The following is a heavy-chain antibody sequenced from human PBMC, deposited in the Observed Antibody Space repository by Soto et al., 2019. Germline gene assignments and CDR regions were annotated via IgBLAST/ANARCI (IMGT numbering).Heavy chain of an antibody. CDR1: GGTFSSYA. J-gene: IGHJ4*02. V-gene: IGHV1-69*01. CDR3: QRGFEMATSFDS. Sequence: QVQLVQSGAEVKKPGSSVKVSCKASGGTFSSYAISWVRQAPGQGLEWMGGIIPIFGTANYAQKFKGRVTITADESTSTAYMELSSLKSADTAVYDCQRGFEMATSFDSWGQGPMVTFSS. D-gene: IGHD5-12*01. CDR2: IIPIFGTA.